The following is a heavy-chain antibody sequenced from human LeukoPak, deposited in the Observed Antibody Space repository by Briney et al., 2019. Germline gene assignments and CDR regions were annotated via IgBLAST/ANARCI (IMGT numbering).Heavy chain of an antibody. D-gene: IGHD6-13*01. J-gene: IGHJ3*02. Sequence: ASVKVSCKASGYTFTTYGSNWVRQATGQGLEWMGWMNPNSGNTGYAQKFQGRVTMTRNTSISTAYMELSRLRSEDTAVYYCASSSSWTGSVAFDIWGQGTMVTVSS. CDR1: GYTFTTYG. V-gene: IGHV1-8*02. CDR3: ASSSSWTGSVAFDI. CDR2: MNPNSGNT.